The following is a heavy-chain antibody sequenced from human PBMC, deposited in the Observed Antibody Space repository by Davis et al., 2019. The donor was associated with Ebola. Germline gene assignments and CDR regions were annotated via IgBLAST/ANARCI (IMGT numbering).Heavy chain of an antibody. CDR1: GYTFTSYG. CDR2: ISAYNGNT. D-gene: IGHD3-10*01. Sequence: AASVKVSCKASGYTFTSYGISWVRQAPGQGLEWMGWISAYNGNTNYAQKLQGRVTMTTDPFTNTAYMELRCLRSDDTAVYYCARDAMVRPFDYWGQGTLVTVSS. J-gene: IGHJ4*02. V-gene: IGHV1-18*04. CDR3: ARDAMVRPFDY.